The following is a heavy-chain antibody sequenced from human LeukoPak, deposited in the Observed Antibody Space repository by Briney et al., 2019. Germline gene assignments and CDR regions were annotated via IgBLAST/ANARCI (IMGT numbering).Heavy chain of an antibody. CDR3: AREARQVYYYYGMDV. Sequence: SETLSLTCTVSGGSISSSSYYWGWIRQPPGKGLEWIGSIYYSGSTYYNPSLKSRVTISVDTSKNQFSLKLSSVTAADTAVYYCAREARQVYYYYGMDVWAQGTTVTVSS. J-gene: IGHJ6*02. CDR1: GGSISSSSYY. V-gene: IGHV4-39*02. CDR2: IYYSGST.